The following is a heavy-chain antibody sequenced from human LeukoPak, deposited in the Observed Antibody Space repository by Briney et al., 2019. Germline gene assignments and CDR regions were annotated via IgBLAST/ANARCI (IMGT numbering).Heavy chain of an antibody. CDR1: GYTFTSYY. CDR3: ARYCSGGSCPGGYAFDI. Sequence: ASVKVSCKASGYTFTSYYMHWVRQTPGQGLEWMGIINPSGGSTSYAQKFQGRVTMTRDTSTSTVYMELSSLRSEDTAVYYCARYCSGGSCPGGYAFDIWGQGTMVTVSS. J-gene: IGHJ3*02. V-gene: IGHV1-46*01. CDR2: INPSGGST. D-gene: IGHD2-15*01.